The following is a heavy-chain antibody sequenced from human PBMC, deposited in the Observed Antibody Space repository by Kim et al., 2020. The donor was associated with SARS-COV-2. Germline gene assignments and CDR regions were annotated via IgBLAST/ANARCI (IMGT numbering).Heavy chain of an antibody. CDR2: IRSKAYGGTT. CDR1: GFTFGDYA. V-gene: IGHV3-49*03. J-gene: IGHJ1*01. CDR3: TSDIVVVPGCFHGVSCEYFQH. Sequence: GGSLRLSCTASGFTFGDYAMSWFRQAPGKGLEWVGFIRSKAYGGTTEYAASVKGRFTISRDDSKSIAYLQMNSLKTEDTAVYYCTSDIVVVPGCFHGVSCEYFQHWGQGTLVTVSS. D-gene: IGHD2-2*01.